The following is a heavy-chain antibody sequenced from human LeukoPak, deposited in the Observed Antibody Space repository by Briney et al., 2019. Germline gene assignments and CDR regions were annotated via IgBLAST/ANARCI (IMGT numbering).Heavy chain of an antibody. D-gene: IGHD6-13*01. V-gene: IGHV3-21*04. CDR1: GFTFSSYS. Sequence: GGSLRLSCAASGFTFSSYSMNWVRQAPGKGLEWVSSISSSSSYIYYADSVKGRFTISRDNSKNTLYLQMNSLRAEDTAVYYCAKGAYSSSWGDWFDPWGQGTLVTVSS. J-gene: IGHJ5*02. CDR2: ISSSSSYI. CDR3: AKGAYSSSWGDWFDP.